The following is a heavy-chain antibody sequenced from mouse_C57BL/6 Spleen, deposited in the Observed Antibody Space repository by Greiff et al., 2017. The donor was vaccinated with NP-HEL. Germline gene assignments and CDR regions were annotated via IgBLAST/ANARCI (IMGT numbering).Heavy chain of an antibody. CDR1: GYSITSDY. J-gene: IGHJ2*01. CDR2: ISYSGST. CDR3: ARKRVTTVVADYYFDY. V-gene: IGHV3-8*01. Sequence: EVQRVESGPGLAKPSQTLSLTCSVTGYSITSDYWNWIRKFPGNKLEYMGYISYSGSTYYNPSLKSRISITRDTSKNQYYLQLNSVTTEDTATYYCARKRVTTVVADYYFDYWGQGTTLTVSS. D-gene: IGHD1-1*01.